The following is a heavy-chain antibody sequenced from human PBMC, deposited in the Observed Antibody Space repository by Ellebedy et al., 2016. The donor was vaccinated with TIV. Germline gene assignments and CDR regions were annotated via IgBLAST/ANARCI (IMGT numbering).Heavy chain of an antibody. J-gene: IGHJ5*02. CDR2: ITWRGST. CDR1: GGSVSSGRSY. CDR3: AREEGFGGAWFDP. Sequence: MPSETLSLTCSVSGGSVSSGRSYWSWVRQPPGQGLEWIGYITWRGSTTYNPSLKSRITISMDTSKNQSDLMVRSVTAADTAIYYCAREEGFGGAWFDPWGQGTLVIVSS. D-gene: IGHD3-10*01. V-gene: IGHV4-61*01.